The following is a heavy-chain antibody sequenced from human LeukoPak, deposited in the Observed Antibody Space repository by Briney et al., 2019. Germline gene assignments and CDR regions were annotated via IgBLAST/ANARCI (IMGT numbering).Heavy chain of an antibody. V-gene: IGHV5-51*01. J-gene: IGHJ5*02. Sequence: GESLKISCKVSGYTFSRYWIGWVRQMPGKGLEWMGLIYPADSDTRYSPSLQGHVTISADKSISTAYLQWSSLKASDTAMYYCARHARNGYNLKWFDPWGQGTLVTVSS. CDR2: IYPADSDT. D-gene: IGHD5-24*01. CDR3: ARHARNGYNLKWFDP. CDR1: GYTFSRYW.